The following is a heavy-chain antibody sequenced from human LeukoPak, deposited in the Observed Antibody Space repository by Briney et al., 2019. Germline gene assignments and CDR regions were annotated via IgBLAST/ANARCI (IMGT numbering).Heavy chain of an antibody. J-gene: IGHJ4*02. V-gene: IGHV4-59*01. D-gene: IGHD3-10*01. CDR1: GGSISSYY. CDR2: IYYSGST. CDR3: ARDHYGSGSYVF. Sequence: SETLSLTCTVSGGSISSYYWSWIRQPPGKGLEWIGYIYYSGSTNYNPSLKSRVTISVDTSKNQFSLKLSSVTAADTAVYYCARDHYGSGSYVFWGQGTLVTVSS.